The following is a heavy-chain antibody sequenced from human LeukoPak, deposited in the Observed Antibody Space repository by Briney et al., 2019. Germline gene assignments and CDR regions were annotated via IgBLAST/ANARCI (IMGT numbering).Heavy chain of an antibody. D-gene: IGHD1-26*01. CDR1: GGSISSSSYY. CDR2: IYYSGST. V-gene: IGHV4-39*07. Sequence: PSETLSLTCTVSGGSISSSSYYWGWIRQPPGKGLEWIGSIYYSGSTYYNPSLKSRVTISVDTSKDQLSLKLSSVTAADTAVYYCARVDWRWELLSTFDYWGQGTLVTVSS. CDR3: ARVDWRWELLSTFDY. J-gene: IGHJ4*02.